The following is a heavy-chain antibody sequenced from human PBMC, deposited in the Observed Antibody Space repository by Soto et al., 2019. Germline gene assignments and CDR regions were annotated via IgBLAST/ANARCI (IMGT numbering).Heavy chain of an antibody. V-gene: IGHV3-64*01. CDR3: ARRALPDFYYMDV. CDR2: ISSNGVGT. Sequence: EVQLAESGGGLAQPGGSLRLSCAASGFTLSGYAMDWVRQAPGKGLEYVSGISSNGVGTYYANSVQGRFTISRDNSKNTVYLQMGRLRPEDMAVYYCARRALPDFYYMDVWGKVTTVTVSS. J-gene: IGHJ6*03. CDR1: GFTLSGYA.